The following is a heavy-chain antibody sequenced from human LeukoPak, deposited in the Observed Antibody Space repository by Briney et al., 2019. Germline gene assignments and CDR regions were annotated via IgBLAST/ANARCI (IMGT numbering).Heavy chain of an antibody. CDR2: TSHDGNA. V-gene: IGHV4-4*02. Sequence: WVRQPPGKGLEWIGQTSHDGNADYTPSLKSRVTISVDKSKNQLSLKLNSVTAADSAVYYCAKHGGRYFDSWGQGTLVTVSS. D-gene: IGHD4-23*01. J-gene: IGHJ4*02. CDR3: AKHGGRYFDS.